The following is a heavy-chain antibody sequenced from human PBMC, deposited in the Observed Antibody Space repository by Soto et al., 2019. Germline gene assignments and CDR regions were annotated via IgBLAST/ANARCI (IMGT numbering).Heavy chain of an antibody. CDR2: INPNSGGT. D-gene: IGHD2-8*01. Sequence: ASVKVSCKPSGNTFTAHFMHWVRQAPGQGLEWMGWINPNSGGTNYAPKFQGRVTMTRDTSITTVYMELSRLTSDDTAVYYCARGGRWSEYWRQGPRVTLSA. CDR3: ARGGRWSEY. V-gene: IGHV1-2*02. J-gene: IGHJ4*02. CDR1: GNTFTAHF.